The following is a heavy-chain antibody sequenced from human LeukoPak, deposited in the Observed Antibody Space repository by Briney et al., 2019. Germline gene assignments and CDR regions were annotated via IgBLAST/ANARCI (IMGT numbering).Heavy chain of an antibody. CDR2: ISYDGRDK. Sequence: GGSLRLSCAASGFTFSSYGMHWVRQAPGKGLEWVALISYDGRDKGYADSVKRRFTISRDNSRNTLYLQMNSLRAEDTAVYYCAKGYSSGLYKLYYFDFWGQGTLVTVSS. CDR1: GFTFSSYG. D-gene: IGHD6-19*01. CDR3: AKGYSSGLYKLYYFDF. V-gene: IGHV3-30*18. J-gene: IGHJ4*02.